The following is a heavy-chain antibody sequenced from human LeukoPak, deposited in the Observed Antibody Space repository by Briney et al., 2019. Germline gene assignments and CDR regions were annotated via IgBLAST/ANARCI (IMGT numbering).Heavy chain of an antibody. CDR3: ASSLGTWEGYYYYYMDV. D-gene: IGHD1-26*01. J-gene: IGHJ6*03. CDR1: GGTFSGYA. Sequence: ASVKVSCKASGGTFSGYAISWVRQAPGQGLEWMGGIIPIFGTANYAQKFQGRVTITTDESTSTAYIELSSLRSEDTAVYYCASSLGTWEGYYYYYMDVWGKGTTVTVSS. V-gene: IGHV1-69*05. CDR2: IIPIFGTA.